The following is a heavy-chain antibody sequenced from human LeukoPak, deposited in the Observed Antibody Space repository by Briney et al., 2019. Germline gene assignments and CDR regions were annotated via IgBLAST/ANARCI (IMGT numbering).Heavy chain of an antibody. CDR1: GFTFSSYA. D-gene: IGHD3-10*01. Sequence: HPGGSLRLSCAASGFTFSSYAMSWVRQAPGKGLEWVSAISGSGGSTYYADSVKGRFTISRDNSKNTLYLQMNSLRAEDTAVYYCAKWGDYYGSGSYYPYLDYWGQGTLVTVSS. V-gene: IGHV3-23*01. J-gene: IGHJ4*02. CDR2: ISGSGGST. CDR3: AKWGDYYGSGSYYPYLDY.